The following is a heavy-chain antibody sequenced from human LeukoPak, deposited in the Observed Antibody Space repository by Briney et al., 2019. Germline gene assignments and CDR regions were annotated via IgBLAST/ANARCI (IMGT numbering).Heavy chain of an antibody. CDR3: ARDNLGYCSSTSCHGYYYYGMDV. Sequence: GGSLRLSCAASGFTFSSYSMNWVRQAPGKGLEWVSSISSSSSYIYYADSVKGRFTISRDNAKNSLYLQMNSLRAEDTAVYYCARDNLGYCSSTSCHGYYYYGMDVWGQGTTVTVSS. J-gene: IGHJ6*02. D-gene: IGHD2-2*01. CDR1: GFTFSSYS. V-gene: IGHV3-21*01. CDR2: ISSSSSYI.